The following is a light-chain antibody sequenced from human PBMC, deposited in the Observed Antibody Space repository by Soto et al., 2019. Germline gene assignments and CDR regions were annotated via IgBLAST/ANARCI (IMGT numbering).Light chain of an antibody. CDR2: HVT. V-gene: IGLV2-14*03. CDR3: CSLTPSHTYV. CDR1: SSDIGHYDY. J-gene: IGLJ1*01. Sequence: QSALTQPASVSGSPGQSITISCTGTSSDIGHYDYVSWYQQHPGKAPKLMIYHVTYRPSGVSNRYSGSKSGNSAYLTISGLQADDEADYYCCSLTPSHTYVFGSGTKLTVL.